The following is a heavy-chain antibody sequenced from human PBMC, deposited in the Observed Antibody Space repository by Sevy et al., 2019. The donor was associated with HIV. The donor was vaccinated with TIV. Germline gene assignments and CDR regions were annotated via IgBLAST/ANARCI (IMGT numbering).Heavy chain of an antibody. J-gene: IGHJ6*02. CDR3: PRELRQSGYQLLVYYYYGMDV. V-gene: IGHV3-7*01. Sequence: GGSLRLSCAASGFTFSSYWMSWVRQAPGKGLEWVANIKQDGSEKYYVDSVKGRFTISRDNANNSLYLQMNSLRAEDTAVYYCPRELRQSGYQLLVYYYYGMDVWGQGTTVTVSS. D-gene: IGHD2-2*01. CDR1: GFTFSSYW. CDR2: IKQDGSEK.